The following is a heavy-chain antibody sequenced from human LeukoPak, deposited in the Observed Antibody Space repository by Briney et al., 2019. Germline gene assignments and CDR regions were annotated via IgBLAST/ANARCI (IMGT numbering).Heavy chain of an antibody. CDR3: ARFPLGYCSSTSCLD. CDR1: GYTFNTYG. CDR2: IIISTGNT. J-gene: IGHJ4*02. V-gene: IGHV1-18*01. D-gene: IGHD2-2*01. Sequence: ASVTVSCKASGYTFNTYGISWVRQAPGQGLEWMGWIIISTGNTKYAQKLQGRVTMTTDTSTSTAYLELRNLRSDDTGVYYCARFPLGYCSSTSCLDWGQGTLVTVSS.